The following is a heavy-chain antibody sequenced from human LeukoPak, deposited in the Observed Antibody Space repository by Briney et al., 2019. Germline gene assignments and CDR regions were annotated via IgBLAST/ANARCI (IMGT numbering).Heavy chain of an antibody. Sequence: NPSETLSLTCAVYGGSFSGYYWSWIRQPPGKGLEWIGEINHSGSTNYNPSLKSRVTISVDTSKNQFSLKLSSVTAADTAVYYCARGLGYYFDYWGQGTLVTVSS. V-gene: IGHV4-34*01. J-gene: IGHJ4*02. D-gene: IGHD1-26*01. CDR1: GGSFSGYY. CDR3: ARGLGYYFDY. CDR2: INHSGST.